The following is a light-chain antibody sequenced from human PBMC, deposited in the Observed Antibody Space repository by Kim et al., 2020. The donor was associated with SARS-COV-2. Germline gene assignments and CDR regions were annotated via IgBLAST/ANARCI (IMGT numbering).Light chain of an antibody. CDR2: AAS. CDR1: QSISSY. Sequence: DIQMTQSPSSLSASVGDRVTITCRASQSISSYLNWYQQKPGKAPKLLIYAASSLQSGVPSRFSGSGSGTDFTLTINSLQPEDFATYYCQQRYSTPRTFGQETELEI. V-gene: IGKV1-39*01. J-gene: IGKJ2*01. CDR3: QQRYSTPRT.